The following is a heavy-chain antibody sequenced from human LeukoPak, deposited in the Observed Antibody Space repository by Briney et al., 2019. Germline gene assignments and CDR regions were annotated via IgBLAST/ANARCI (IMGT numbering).Heavy chain of an antibody. CDR3: AKRGGYETMAAFDY. Sequence: GGSLRLSCTASRVTFSGYTMSWVRQAPGKGLEWVSATSPGGSDTYYADSLRGRFTISRDNSKKTLSLQMSSLRAEDSAVYYCAKRGGYETMAAFDYWGQGTLVTVSS. V-gene: IGHV3-23*01. CDR1: RVTFSGYT. J-gene: IGHJ4*02. D-gene: IGHD3-10*01. CDR2: TSPGGSDT.